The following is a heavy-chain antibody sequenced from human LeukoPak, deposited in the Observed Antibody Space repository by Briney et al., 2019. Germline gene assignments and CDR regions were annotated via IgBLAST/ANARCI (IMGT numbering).Heavy chain of an antibody. Sequence: RPGGSLRLSCAASGFTFTSYSINWVRQAPGKGLEWVSYINSGSDSIHYADSVKGRFTVSRDNAKNSLFLQMNSLRAEDTAVYYCARQWLALDYWGQGTLVTVSS. CDR1: GFTFTSYS. V-gene: IGHV3-48*01. CDR2: INSGSDSI. CDR3: ARQWLALDY. J-gene: IGHJ4*02. D-gene: IGHD6-19*01.